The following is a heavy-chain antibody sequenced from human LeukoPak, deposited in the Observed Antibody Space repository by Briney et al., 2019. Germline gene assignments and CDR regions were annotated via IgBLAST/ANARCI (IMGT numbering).Heavy chain of an antibody. CDR2: INHSGST. V-gene: IGHV4-34*01. J-gene: IGHJ5*02. CDR3: ARHLLYCSSTSCYLGRFNWFDP. CDR1: GGSFSGYY. D-gene: IGHD2-2*01. Sequence: PSETLSLTCAVYGGSFSGYYWSWIRQPPGKGLEWIGEINHSGSTNYNPSLTSRVTISVDTSKNQFSLKLSSVTAADTAVYYCARHLLYCSSTSCYLGRFNWFDPWGQGTLVTVSS.